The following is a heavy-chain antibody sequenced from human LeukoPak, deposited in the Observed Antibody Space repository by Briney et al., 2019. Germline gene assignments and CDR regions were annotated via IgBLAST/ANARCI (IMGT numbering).Heavy chain of an antibody. CDR1: GFTFTNAW. J-gene: IGHJ4*02. CDR3: TKDLGIIMFGGVIVY. D-gene: IGHD3-16*01. Sequence: GGSLRLSCAASGFTFTNAWMSWVRQAPGKGLEWVGRIKSKGDGETTDYAAPMKGRFTMSRDDSKATLYLQMNSLKAEDTAVYYCTKDLGIIMFGGVIVYWGQGALVTVSS. CDR2: IKSKGDGETT. V-gene: IGHV3-15*01.